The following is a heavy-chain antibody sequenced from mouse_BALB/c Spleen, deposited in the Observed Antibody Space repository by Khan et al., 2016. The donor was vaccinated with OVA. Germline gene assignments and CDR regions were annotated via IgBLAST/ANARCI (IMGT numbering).Heavy chain of an antibody. CDR3: ARGPYYGSSPCYFDY. CDR2: ISSGGNT. Sequence: EVELVESGGGLVKPGGSLKLSCAASGFTFSNYDMSWVRQTPEKRLEWVASISSGGNTYYPDSVKGRFTISRDNARKILYLHRSSLRSEDTAMYYCARGPYYGSSPCYFDYWGQGTTLTVSS. D-gene: IGHD1-1*01. CDR1: GFTFSNYD. J-gene: IGHJ2*01. V-gene: IGHV5-6-5*01.